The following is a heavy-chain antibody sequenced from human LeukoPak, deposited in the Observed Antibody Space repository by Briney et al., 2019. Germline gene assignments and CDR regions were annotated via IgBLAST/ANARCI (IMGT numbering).Heavy chain of an antibody. CDR1: GFTFTSYA. CDR3: AKAGGPTTPFTY. D-gene: IGHD1-1*01. V-gene: IGHV3-23*01. CDR2: ISSSGGST. Sequence: AGGSLRLSCAASGFTFTSYAMSWVRQAPGKGLEWVSGISSSGGSTYYADSVKGRFTISRDNSKNTLYLQMNSLRAEDTAVYYCAKAGGPTTPFTYWGQGTLVTVSS. J-gene: IGHJ4*02.